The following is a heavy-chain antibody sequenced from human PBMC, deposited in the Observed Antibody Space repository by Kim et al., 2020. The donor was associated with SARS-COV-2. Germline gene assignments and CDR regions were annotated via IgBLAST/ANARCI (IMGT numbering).Heavy chain of an antibody. V-gene: IGHV3-48*03. D-gene: IGHD1-26*01. Sequence: GRSLRLSCAASGFTFSSSEMNWVRQAPGKGLEWISYITGSGRTIYYADSVKGRFTISRDNAKNSLYLQMNSLRAEDTALYYCARDGVSGTHRMDVWGKGTTVTVSS. CDR2: ITGSGRTI. J-gene: IGHJ6*04. CDR3: ARDGVSGTHRMDV. CDR1: GFTFSSSE.